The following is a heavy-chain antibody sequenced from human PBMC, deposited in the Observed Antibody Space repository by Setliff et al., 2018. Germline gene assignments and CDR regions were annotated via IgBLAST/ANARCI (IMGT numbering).Heavy chain of an antibody. CDR2: INHSGST. D-gene: IGHD3-3*01. J-gene: IGHJ5*02. CDR3: ARGRGLEWLPESWFDP. CDR1: GGSFSGYY. V-gene: IGHV4-34*01. Sequence: LSLTCAVYGGSFSGYYWSWIRQPPGKGLEWIGEINHSGSTNYNPSLKSRVTTSVDTSKNQFSLKLSSVTAADTAVYYCARGRGLEWLPESWFDPWGQGTLVTVSS.